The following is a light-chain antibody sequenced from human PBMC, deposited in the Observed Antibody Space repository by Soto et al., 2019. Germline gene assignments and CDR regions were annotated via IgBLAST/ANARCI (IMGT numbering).Light chain of an antibody. Sequence: EIVMTQSPATLSVSPGERATLSCRASQSVSSNLAWYQQKPGQAPRLLIYGASTRATGIPARFSGSRSGTEFTLTFSSLQAEDFAVYYCQQYNNWRALTFGGGTKVEIK. CDR2: GAS. V-gene: IGKV3-15*01. CDR1: QSVSSN. J-gene: IGKJ4*01. CDR3: QQYNNWRALT.